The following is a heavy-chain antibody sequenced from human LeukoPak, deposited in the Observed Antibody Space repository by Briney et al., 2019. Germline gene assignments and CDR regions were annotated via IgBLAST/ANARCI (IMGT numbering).Heavy chain of an antibody. V-gene: IGHV1-18*01. CDR1: GGTFSRHA. CDR3: AKAGPPIHYYYMDV. J-gene: IGHJ6*03. CDR2: ISSYNGNT. Sequence: ASVKVSCKASGGTFSRHAISWVRQAPGQGLEWMGWISSYNGNTHYAQILQGRVTMTTDTSTSTAYMELRSLRSDDTAVYYCAKAGPPIHYYYMDVWGKGTTVTISS.